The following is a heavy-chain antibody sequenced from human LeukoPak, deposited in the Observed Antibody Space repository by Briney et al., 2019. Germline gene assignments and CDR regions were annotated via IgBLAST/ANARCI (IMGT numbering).Heavy chain of an antibody. CDR1: RYGSCRYA. Sequence: GGSLRLSCADSRYGSCRYAMTSVCQAPGKGLEWVSLITESGHSTYYTKSVKGRFTISRDNSKNTFYLKMNSMGVEDTALYFCAKGFACAKNRCYGDDYWAQGILVIVSS. D-gene: IGHD4/OR15-4a*01. CDR3: AKGFACAKNRCYGDDY. J-gene: IGHJ4*02. CDR2: ITESGHST. V-gene: IGHV3-23*01.